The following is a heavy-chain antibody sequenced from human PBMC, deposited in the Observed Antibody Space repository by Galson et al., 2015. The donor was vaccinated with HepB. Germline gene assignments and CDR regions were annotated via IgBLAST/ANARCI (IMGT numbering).Heavy chain of an antibody. D-gene: IGHD2-2*01. CDR2: ISSSSSYI. CDR1: GFTFSSYS. V-gene: IGHV3-21*01. Sequence: SLRLSCAASGFTFSSYSMNWVRQAPGKGLEWVSSISSSSSYIYYADSVKGRFTISRDNAKNSLYLQMNSLRAEDTAVYYCARVIVVPAATMGWDYYGMDVWGQGTTVTVSS. J-gene: IGHJ6*02. CDR3: ARVIVVPAATMGWDYYGMDV.